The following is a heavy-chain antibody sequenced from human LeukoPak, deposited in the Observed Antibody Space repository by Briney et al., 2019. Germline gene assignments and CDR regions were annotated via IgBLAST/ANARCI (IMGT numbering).Heavy chain of an antibody. CDR1: GFTFSSYE. CDR2: ISSSGSTI. Sequence: GGSLRLSCAASGFTFSSYEMNWVRQAPGKRLEWVSYISSSGSTIYYADSVKGRFTISRDNAKNSLYLQMNSLRAEDTAVYYCARGGYDILTGYFEFDPWGQGTLVTVSS. D-gene: IGHD3-9*01. V-gene: IGHV3-48*03. J-gene: IGHJ5*02. CDR3: ARGGYDILTGYFEFDP.